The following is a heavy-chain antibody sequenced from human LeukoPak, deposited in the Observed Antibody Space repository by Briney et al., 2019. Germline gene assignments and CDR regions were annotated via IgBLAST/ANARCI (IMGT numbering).Heavy chain of an antibody. CDR2: IYYSGST. CDR3: ARFPLRRFGELFLFDY. J-gene: IGHJ4*02. CDR1: GGSISSGDYY. Sequence: PSQTLSLTCTVSGGSISSGDYYWSWIRQPPGKGLEWIGYIYYSGSTYYNPSLKSRVTISVDTSKNQFSLKLSSVTAADTAEYYCARFPLRRFGELFLFDYWGQGTLVTVSS. V-gene: IGHV4-30-4*01. D-gene: IGHD3-10*01.